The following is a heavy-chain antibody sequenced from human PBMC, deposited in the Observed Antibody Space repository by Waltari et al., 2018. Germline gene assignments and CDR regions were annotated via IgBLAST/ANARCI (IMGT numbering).Heavy chain of an antibody. Sequence: EVQLVESGGGLIQPGGSLRLSCAASGFTVSSNYMSWVRQAPGKGLEWVSVIYSGGSTYYEDSVKGRFTISRDNSKNTLYLQRNSLRAEDTAVYYCAGLVGPRDYYYYGMDVWGQGTTVTVSS. D-gene: IGHD1-26*01. CDR3: AGLVGPRDYYYYGMDV. CDR1: GFTVSSNY. J-gene: IGHJ6*02. CDR2: IYSGGST. V-gene: IGHV3-53*01.